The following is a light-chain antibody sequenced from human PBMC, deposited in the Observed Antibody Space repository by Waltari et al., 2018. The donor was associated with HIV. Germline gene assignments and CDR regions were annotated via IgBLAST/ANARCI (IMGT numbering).Light chain of an antibody. CDR2: RNN. J-gene: IGLJ3*02. V-gene: IGLV1-47*01. CDR1: SSNIVSNY. Sequence: QSVLTQPPSASGTPGQRVTISCSGSSSNIVSNYVYCYQQLPGTTPKLLIYRNNQRPSGVPDRFSGSKSGTSASLAISGLRSEDEADYYCAAWDASLSGNWVFGGGTKLTVL. CDR3: AAWDASLSGNWV.